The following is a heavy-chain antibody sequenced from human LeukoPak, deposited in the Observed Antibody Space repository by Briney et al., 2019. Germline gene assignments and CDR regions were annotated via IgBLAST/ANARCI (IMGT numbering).Heavy chain of an antibody. V-gene: IGHV3-23*01. CDR2: ISGSGAGT. Sequence: GGSLRLSCAASGFTFSNYAMSWVRQAPGKGLEWVSSISGSGAGTYYADSVKGRFTISRDNSKNTLYLQMNSLRAEDTAIYYCAKAPEKISLTWFDPWGQGTLVTVSS. CDR3: AKAPEKISLTWFDP. CDR1: GFTFSNYA. J-gene: IGHJ5*02.